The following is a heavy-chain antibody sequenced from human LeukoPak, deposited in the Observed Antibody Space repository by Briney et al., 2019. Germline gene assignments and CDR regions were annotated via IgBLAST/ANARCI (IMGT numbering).Heavy chain of an antibody. V-gene: IGHV4-61*02. CDR1: GSSISSGSYY. J-gene: IGHJ6*02. Sequence: SETLSLTCTVSGSSISSGSYYWSWIRQPAGKGLEWIERIYTSGSTNYNPSLKSRVTISVDTSKNQFSLKLSSVTAADTAVYYCARTSSSWYRGGYYYYGMDVWGQGTTVTVSS. CDR3: ARTSSSWYRGGYYYYGMDV. CDR2: IYTSGST. D-gene: IGHD6-13*01.